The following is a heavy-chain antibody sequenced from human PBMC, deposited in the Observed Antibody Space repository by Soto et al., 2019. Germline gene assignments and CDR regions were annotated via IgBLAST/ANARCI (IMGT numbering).Heavy chain of an antibody. CDR2: ISHDGSYK. D-gene: IGHD2-21*02. V-gene: IGHV3-30*03. J-gene: IGHJ4*02. CDR1: GFSFTTYV. CDR3: VCFECGRTAVVTAMEANGY. Sequence: RRLSCAASGFSFTTYVMHWVRQAPGKGLEWVAVISHDGSYKYCGDAVKGRFTISRDTSKNAVYLEMSSLRVEDTALYYCVCFECGRTAVVTAMEANGYWGQGTLVTVS.